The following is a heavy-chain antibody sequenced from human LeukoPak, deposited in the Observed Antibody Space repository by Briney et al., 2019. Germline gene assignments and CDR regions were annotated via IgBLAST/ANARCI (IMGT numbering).Heavy chain of an antibody. Sequence: GGSLRLSCAASGFTFSNYWMSWVRQAPGKGLEWVANIKQDRSEKYYVDSVKGRFTISRDNAKNSLYLQMNSLRAEDTALYYCARAGAMVRDYMDVWGKGTTVTVSS. CDR3: ARAGAMVRDYMDV. V-gene: IGHV3-7*03. J-gene: IGHJ6*03. CDR2: IKQDRSEK. CDR1: GFTFSNYW. D-gene: IGHD3-10*01.